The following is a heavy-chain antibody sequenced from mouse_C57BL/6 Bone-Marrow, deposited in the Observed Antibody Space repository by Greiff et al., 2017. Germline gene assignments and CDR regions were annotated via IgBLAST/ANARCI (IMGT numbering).Heavy chain of an antibody. CDR1: GFSLTSYG. Sequence: VQLVESGPGLVAPSQSLSITCTVSGFSLTSYGVSWVRQPPGNGLELLGVIWGDGRTNYHSSLISRLSLSKDNSKSQFFLKLNSLPTDDTATYYCAKPGGYYWDCDVWGTGTTVTVSS. D-gene: IGHD1-1*02. CDR2: IWGDGRT. J-gene: IGHJ1*03. CDR3: AKPGGYYWDCDV. V-gene: IGHV2-3*01.